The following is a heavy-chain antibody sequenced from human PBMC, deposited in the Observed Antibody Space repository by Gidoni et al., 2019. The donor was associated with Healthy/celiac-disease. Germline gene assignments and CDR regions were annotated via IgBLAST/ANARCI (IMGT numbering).Heavy chain of an antibody. D-gene: IGHD5-12*01. Sequence: QVQLQQWGAGLLKPSETLSLTCAVYGGSFRGYYWSWIRQPPGKGLEWIGEINHSGSTNYNPSLKSRVTISVDTSKNQFSLKLSSVTAADTAVYYCARDRRGYSGRYGMDVWGQGTTVTVSS. CDR1: GGSFRGYY. CDR3: ARDRRGYSGRYGMDV. V-gene: IGHV4-34*01. J-gene: IGHJ6*02. CDR2: INHSGST.